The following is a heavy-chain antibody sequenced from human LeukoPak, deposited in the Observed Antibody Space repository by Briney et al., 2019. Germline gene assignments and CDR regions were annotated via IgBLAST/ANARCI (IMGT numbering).Heavy chain of an antibody. D-gene: IGHD3-3*01. Sequence: AASVKVSCKASGYTLTSYDINSVPPDTGQGREWMGWMNPNSGNTGYAQKVQGRVNLTRNTSISTAYMELSSLRSEDTAVYYYARVRYYDFWSGLFDLWRRGTLVTVSS. CDR1: GYTLTSYD. CDR2: MNPNSGNT. V-gene: IGHV1-8*03. J-gene: IGHJ2*01. CDR3: ARVRYYDFWSGLFDL.